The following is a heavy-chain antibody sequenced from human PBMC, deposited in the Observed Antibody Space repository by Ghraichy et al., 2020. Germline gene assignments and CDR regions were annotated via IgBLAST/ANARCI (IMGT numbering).Heavy chain of an antibody. Sequence: LRLSCAASGFTFDDYAMHWVRQAPGKGLEWVSGISWNSGSIGYADSVKGRFTISRDNAKNSLYLQMNSLRAEDTALYYCAKIVGATLDFWYFDLWGRGTLVTVSS. CDR1: GFTFDDYA. J-gene: IGHJ2*01. V-gene: IGHV3-9*01. CDR2: ISWNSGSI. D-gene: IGHD1-26*01. CDR3: AKIVGATLDFWYFDL.